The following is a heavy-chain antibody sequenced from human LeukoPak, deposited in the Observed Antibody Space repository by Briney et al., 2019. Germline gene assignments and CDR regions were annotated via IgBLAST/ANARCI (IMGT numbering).Heavy chain of an antibody. Sequence: PSETLSLTCTVSGGSISSSSYYWGWIRQPPGKGLGWIGIVYFSGSTTYNPSLKSRVTIFADTSKNRFSLRLSSVTAADTAVYYCARYSSSSGWFDPWGQGTLVTVSS. D-gene: IGHD6-6*01. V-gene: IGHV4-39*01. CDR3: ARYSSSSGWFDP. CDR1: GGSISSSSYY. J-gene: IGHJ5*02. CDR2: VYFSGST.